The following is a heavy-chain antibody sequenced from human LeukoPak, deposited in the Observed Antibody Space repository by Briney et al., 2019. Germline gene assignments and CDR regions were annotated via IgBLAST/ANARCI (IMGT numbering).Heavy chain of an antibody. D-gene: IGHD5-18*01. J-gene: IGHJ5*02. CDR1: GGSLSGYY. CDR2: INHSGST. CDR3: APRGDIEHSYGYGKWFDP. V-gene: IGHV4-34*01. Sequence: SETLSLTCAVYGGSLSGYYWSWIRQPPGKGLEWIGEINHSGSTNHNASLKSRVTISVDTSKNQISLRLGSVTAADTAVYYCAPRGDIEHSYGYGKWFDPWGQGTRVTVSS.